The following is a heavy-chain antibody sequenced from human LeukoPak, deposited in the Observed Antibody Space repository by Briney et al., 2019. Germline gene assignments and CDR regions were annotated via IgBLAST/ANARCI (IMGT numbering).Heavy chain of an antibody. J-gene: IGHJ4*02. CDR1: GYTLTDHH. V-gene: IGHV1-2*02. CDR2: MRPNNGSI. CDR3: ARDPVDGYSHYDF. D-gene: IGHD5-24*01. Sequence: ASVKVSCKASGYTLTDHHLIWVRQAPGQSLEWMGWMRPNNGSIKYAQEFQGRVTLTRDTSISTAYMELTSLTSDDTAIYYCARDPVDGYSHYDFWGQGTLVTVSS.